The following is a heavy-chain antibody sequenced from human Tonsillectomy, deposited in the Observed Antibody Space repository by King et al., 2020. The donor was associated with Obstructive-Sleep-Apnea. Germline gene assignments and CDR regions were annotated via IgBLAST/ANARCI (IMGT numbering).Heavy chain of an antibody. V-gene: IGHV3-15*01. CDR1: GFTVSNAW. D-gene: IGHD3-9*01. J-gene: IGHJ3*02. Sequence: VQLVESGGGLVKPGGSLRLSCAASGFTVSNAWMSWVRQAPGKGLEWGGRIKKKRDGGTTDYAAPVKGRFTISRDDSKNTLYLQMNNLKTEDTAVYYCTRDYDILTGYYYGAFDIWGQGTMVTVSS. CDR2: IKKKRDGGTT. CDR3: TRDYDILTGYYYGAFDI.